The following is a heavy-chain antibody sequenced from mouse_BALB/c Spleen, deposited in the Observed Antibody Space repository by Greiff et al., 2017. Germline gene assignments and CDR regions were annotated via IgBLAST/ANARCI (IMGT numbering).Heavy chain of an antibody. D-gene: IGHD3-2*02. CDR3: AREAGEGFAY. J-gene: IGHJ3*01. CDR1: GYAFTNYL. V-gene: IGHV1-54*01. CDR2: FNPGSGGT. Sequence: QVQLQQSGAELVRPGTSVKVSCKASGYAFTNYLIEWVKQRPGQGLEWIGVFNPGSGGTNYNEKFKGKATLTADKSSSTAYMQLSSLTSDDSAVYFCAREAGEGFAYWGQGTLVTVSA.